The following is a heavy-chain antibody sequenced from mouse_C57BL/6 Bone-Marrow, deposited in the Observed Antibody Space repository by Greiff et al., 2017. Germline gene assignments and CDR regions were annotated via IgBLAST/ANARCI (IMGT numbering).Heavy chain of an antibody. J-gene: IGHJ2*01. CDR1: GFTFSSYA. CDR3: ASDYGDYDGFDY. D-gene: IGHD2-4*01. CDR2: ISDGGSYT. Sequence: EVQLVESGGGLVKPGGSLKLSCAASGFTFSSYAMSWVRQTPEQRLEWVATISDGGSYTYYPDNVKGRFTISRDNAKNNLYLQMSHLKSEDTAMYYCASDYGDYDGFDYWGQGTTLTVSS. V-gene: IGHV5-4*01.